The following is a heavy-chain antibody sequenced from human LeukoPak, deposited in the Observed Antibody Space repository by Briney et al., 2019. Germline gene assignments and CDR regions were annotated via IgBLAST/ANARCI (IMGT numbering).Heavy chain of an antibody. CDR1: GGSIGSYY. J-gene: IGHJ4*02. D-gene: IGHD3-10*01. CDR2: LFYSGST. V-gene: IGHV4-59*01. Sequence: PSETLSLTCTVSGGSIGSYYWSWIGQPPGKGLEWIAYLFYSGSTDYNPSLESRVTISVDTSKNQFSLKLRSVTAADTAVYYCAAVAVIRGVTYFDYWGQGTLVTVSS. CDR3: AAVAVIRGVTYFDY.